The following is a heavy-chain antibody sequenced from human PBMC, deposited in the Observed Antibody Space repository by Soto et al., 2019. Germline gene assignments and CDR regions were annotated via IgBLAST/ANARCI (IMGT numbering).Heavy chain of an antibody. D-gene: IGHD2-8*02. CDR2: ISTDGTGT. J-gene: IGHJ5*02. CDR3: ARGVLSRHGFGAP. V-gene: IGHV3-74*01. Sequence: PGGSLRLACAAAGFTFSSSWMHWVRQAPGKGLVWVSRISTDGTGTDYADSVKGRFTISRDNAKNTLYLQMNSLRADDSAVYYCARGVLSRHGFGAPWGQGTLVTVSS. CDR1: GFTFSSSW.